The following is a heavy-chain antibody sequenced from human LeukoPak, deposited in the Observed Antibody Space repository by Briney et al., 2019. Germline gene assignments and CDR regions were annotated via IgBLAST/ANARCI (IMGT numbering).Heavy chain of an antibody. J-gene: IGHJ4*02. D-gene: IGHD2-2*02. Sequence: SETPSLTCAVYGGSFSGYYWSWIRQPPGKGLEWIGEINHSGSTNYNPSLKSRVTISVDTSKNQFSLKLSSVTAADTAVYYCARGAGRDCSSTSCYSYDYWGQGTLVTVSS. CDR1: GGSFSGYY. CDR2: INHSGST. V-gene: IGHV4-34*01. CDR3: ARGAGRDCSSTSCYSYDY.